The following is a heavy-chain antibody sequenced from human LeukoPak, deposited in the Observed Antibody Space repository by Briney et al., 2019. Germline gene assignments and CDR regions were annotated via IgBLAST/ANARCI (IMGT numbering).Heavy chain of an antibody. CDR1: GGSFSGYY. Sequence: PSETLSLTCAVYGGSFSGYYWSWIRQPPGKGLEWIGEINHSGSTNYNPSLKSRVTISVDTSKNQFSLKLSSVTAADTAVYYCARGSSRVRGVIRLRFDPWGQGTLVTVSS. CDR3: ARGSSRVRGVIRLRFDP. V-gene: IGHV4-34*01. J-gene: IGHJ5*02. CDR2: INHSGST. D-gene: IGHD3-10*01.